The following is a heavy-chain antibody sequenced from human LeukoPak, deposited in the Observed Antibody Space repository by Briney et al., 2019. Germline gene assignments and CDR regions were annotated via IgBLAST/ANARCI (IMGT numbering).Heavy chain of an antibody. CDR3: ASRQTGGGFDY. Sequence: PSETLSLTCTVSGGSISSYYWSWIRQPPGKGLEWIGRIYTSGSTNYNPSFKSRVTISVDTSKNQFSLKLSSVTAADTAVYYCASRQTGGGFDYWGQGTLVTVSS. CDR2: IYTSGST. CDR1: GGSISSYY. V-gene: IGHV4-4*08. D-gene: IGHD7-27*01. J-gene: IGHJ4*02.